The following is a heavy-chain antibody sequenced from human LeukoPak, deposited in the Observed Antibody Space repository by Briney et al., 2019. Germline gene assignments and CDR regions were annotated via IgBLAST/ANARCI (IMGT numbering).Heavy chain of an antibody. J-gene: IGHJ4*02. D-gene: IGHD3-22*01. CDR2: ISGGGGNT. V-gene: IGHV3-23*01. CDR1: GFTFAGHA. CDR3: AKALGDTSGNHYLGTKGGFDY. Sequence: GGSLRLSCAASGFTFAGHAMIWVRQAPGGGLEWVSSISGGGGNTYYADSVKGRFTISRDNSKNTLYLQMNSLRAEDTAVYYCAKALGDTSGNHYLGTKGGFDYWGQGTLVTVSS.